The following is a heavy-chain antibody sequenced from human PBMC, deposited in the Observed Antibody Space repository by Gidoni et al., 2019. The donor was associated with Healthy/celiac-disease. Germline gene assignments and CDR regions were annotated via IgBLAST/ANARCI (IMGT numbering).Heavy chain of an antibody. J-gene: IGHJ4*02. D-gene: IGHD6-6*01. CDR1: GGSISSYD. Sequence: QVQLQESGPGLLKPSEPLSLTCTVSGGSISSYDWSWIRQPPGKGLEWIGDIYYSGRTNYNPSLKSRVTISVDTSKNQFSLKLSSVTAADTAVYYCARQRGSSSTFDYWCQGTLVTVSS. V-gene: IGHV4-59*08. CDR2: IYYSGRT. CDR3: ARQRGSSSTFDY.